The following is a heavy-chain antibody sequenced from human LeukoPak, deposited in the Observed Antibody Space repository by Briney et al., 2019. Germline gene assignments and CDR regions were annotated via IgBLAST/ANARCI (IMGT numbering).Heavy chain of an antibody. CDR3: ARTEGSGRPFDY. D-gene: IGHD3-10*01. V-gene: IGHV1-18*01. CDR1: GYTFTSYG. CDR2: ISAYNGNT. J-gene: IGHJ4*02. Sequence: ASVKVSCKASGYTFTSYGISWVRQAPGQGREWLGWISAYNGNTNYEQKLQGRVTMTTTTSTSTAYMELRSLRSDDTAVYYCARTEGSGRPFDYWGQGTLVTVSS.